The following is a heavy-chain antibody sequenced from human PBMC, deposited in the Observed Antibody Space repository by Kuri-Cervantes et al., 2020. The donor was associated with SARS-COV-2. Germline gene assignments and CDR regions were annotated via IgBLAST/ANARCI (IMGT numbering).Heavy chain of an antibody. J-gene: IGHJ4*02. Sequence: GGSLRLSCAASGFTFSSYSMNWVRQAPGKALQWVSSISGSGSYIYYADSVKGRFTVSRDSAKNSLYLQMNSLRAEDTAVYYCARVSPISYYYDSSGYLDYWGQGTLVTVSS. CDR1: GFTFSSYS. D-gene: IGHD3-22*01. CDR2: ISGSGSYI. V-gene: IGHV3-21*01. CDR3: ARVSPISYYYDSSGYLDY.